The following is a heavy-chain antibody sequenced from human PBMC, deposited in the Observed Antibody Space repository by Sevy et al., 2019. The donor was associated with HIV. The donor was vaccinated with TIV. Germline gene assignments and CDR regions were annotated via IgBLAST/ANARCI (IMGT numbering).Heavy chain of an antibody. CDR1: DGSFSGYY. J-gene: IGHJ4*02. CDR3: AREGIAVAGIGYYFDY. V-gene: IGHV4-34*01. D-gene: IGHD6-19*01. CDR2: INESGIT. Sequence: SETLSLTCAVHDGSFSGYYWNWIRQLPGKGLEWIGEINESGITYYNPSLKSRVTISVDTSKKQFSLKLNSVTAADTAVYYCAREGIAVAGIGYYFDYWGQGTLVTVSS.